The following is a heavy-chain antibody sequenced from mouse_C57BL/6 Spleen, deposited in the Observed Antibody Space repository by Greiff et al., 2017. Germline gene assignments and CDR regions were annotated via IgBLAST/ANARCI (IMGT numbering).Heavy chain of an antibody. J-gene: IGHJ2*01. CDR1: GYTFTDYY. CDR2: INPYNGGT. D-gene: IGHD1-1*01. V-gene: IGHV1-19*01. CDR3: ARTAYYGSSSDY. Sequence: EVQLQQSGPVLVKPGASVKMSCKASGYTFTDYYMNWVKQSHGKSLEWIGVINPYNGGTSYNQKFKGKATLTVDKSSSTAYMELNSLTSEDSAVYDCARTAYYGSSSDYWGQGTTLTVSS.